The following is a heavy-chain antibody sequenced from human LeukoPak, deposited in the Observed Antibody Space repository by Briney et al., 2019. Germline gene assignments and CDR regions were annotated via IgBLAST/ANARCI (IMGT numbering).Heavy chain of an antibody. CDR1: GGSISSSSYY. CDR2: IYYSGST. D-gene: IGHD3-22*01. CDR3: ARASSGYYLNPDY. J-gene: IGHJ4*02. V-gene: IGHV4-39*07. Sequence: SETLSLTCTVSGGSISSSSYYWGWIRQPPGKGLEWIGSIYYSGSTYYNPSLKSRVTISVDTSKNQFSLKLSSVTAADTAVYYCARASSGYYLNPDYWGQGTLVTVSS.